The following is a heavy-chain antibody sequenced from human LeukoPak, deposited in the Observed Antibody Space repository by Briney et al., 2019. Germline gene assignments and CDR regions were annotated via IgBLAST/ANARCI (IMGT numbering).Heavy chain of an antibody. J-gene: IGHJ4*02. CDR1: GFTFSSYS. CDR3: ATQRHPSDHLFDY. CDR2: ISSSSSYI. V-gene: IGHV3-21*01. Sequence: GGSLRLSCAASGFTFSSYSMNWVRQAPGKGLEWVPSISSSSSYIYYADSVKGRFTISRDNAKNSLYLQMNGLRAEDTAVYYCATQRHPSDHLFDYWGQGTLVTVSS. D-gene: IGHD1-1*01.